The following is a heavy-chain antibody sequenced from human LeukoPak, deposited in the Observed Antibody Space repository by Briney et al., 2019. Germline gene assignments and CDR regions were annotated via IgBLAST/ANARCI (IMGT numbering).Heavy chain of an antibody. CDR2: IYYSGST. CDR3: ARLMGSSSGIDY. Sequence: GSLRLSCAASGFTFSSYAMSWIRQPPGKGLEWIGYIYYSGSTNYNPSLKSRVTISVDTSKNQFSLKLSSVTAADTAVYYCARLMGSSSGIDYWGQGTLVTVSS. J-gene: IGHJ4*02. V-gene: IGHV4-59*08. D-gene: IGHD6-6*01. CDR1: GFTFSSYA.